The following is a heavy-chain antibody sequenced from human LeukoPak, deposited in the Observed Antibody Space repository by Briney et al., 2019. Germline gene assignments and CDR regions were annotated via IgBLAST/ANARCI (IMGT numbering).Heavy chain of an antibody. D-gene: IGHD3-22*01. V-gene: IGHV3-49*04. CDR3: TRDYYDSTGAFDY. CDR1: GISFWDST. Sequence: HPGGSLRLSCTTSGISFWDSTMNWVRQAPGKGLEWLGFIRTQSYGATTEYAAAVKGIFTISRDDSKSIAYLQMNSLKTEDTAIYYCTRDYYDSTGAFDYWGQGTQVTVSS. J-gene: IGHJ4*02. CDR2: IRTQSYGATT.